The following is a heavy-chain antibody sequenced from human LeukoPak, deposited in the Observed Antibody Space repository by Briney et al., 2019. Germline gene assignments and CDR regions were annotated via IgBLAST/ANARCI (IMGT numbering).Heavy chain of an antibody. CDR3: ARGVGLTQGGTFDY. CDR2: IYHSGIT. D-gene: IGHD1-26*01. V-gene: IGHV4-38-2*01. CDR1: GYSISSGFY. Sequence: PSETLSLTCAVSGYSISSGFYWGWVRQPPGKGLEWIGSIYHSGITHYNSSLKSRATISLDTSKNQLSLKLSSVTAADTAVYYCARGVGLTQGGTFDYWGQGTLVTVSS. J-gene: IGHJ4*02.